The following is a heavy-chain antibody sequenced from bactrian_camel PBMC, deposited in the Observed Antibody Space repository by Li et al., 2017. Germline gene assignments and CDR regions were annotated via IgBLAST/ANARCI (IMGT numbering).Heavy chain of an antibody. Sequence: HVQLVESGGGLVQPGGSLRPSCAASGFTFTNYWMHWVRQGPGKGLEWISIMKTDGSGAYYADSVKGRFTVSGDNAKNTLYLQLDSLKPEDTAMYYCAKEGDMWHPFGSWGQGTQVTVS. CDR1: GFTFTNYW. J-gene: IGHJ6*01. CDR2: MKTDGSGA. CDR3: AKEGDMWHPFGS. D-gene: IGHD7*01. V-gene: IGHV3S1*01.